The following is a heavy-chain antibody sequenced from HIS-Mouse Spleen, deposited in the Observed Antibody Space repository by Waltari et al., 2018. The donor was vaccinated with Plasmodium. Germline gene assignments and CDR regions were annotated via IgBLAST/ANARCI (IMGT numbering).Heavy chain of an antibody. D-gene: IGHD3-3*01. CDR3: ARVTSSGVYWYFDL. V-gene: IGHV4-34*01. CDR1: GGSFSGYY. J-gene: IGHJ2*01. CDR2: LNDSGST. Sequence: QVQLQQWGAGLLKPSETLSLTCAVYGGSFSGYYWSWIRQPPGKGLEWIGELNDSGSTNYHPSRKSEATVPVDTPKNQCSLKLSSVTAGDTAVYYCARVTSSGVYWYFDLWGRGTLVTVSS.